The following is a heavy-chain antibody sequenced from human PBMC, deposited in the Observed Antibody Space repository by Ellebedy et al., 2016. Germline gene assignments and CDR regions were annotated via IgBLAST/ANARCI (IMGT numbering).Heavy chain of an antibody. J-gene: IGHJ6*03. Sequence: ASVKVSXXASGYTFTSYDINWVRQATGQGLEWMGWMNPNSGNTGYAQKFQGRVTMTRNTSISTAYMELSSLRSEDTAVYYCAREPAARDYYYYYYMDVWGKGTTVTVSS. CDR1: GYTFTSYD. D-gene: IGHD2-2*01. CDR3: AREPAARDYYYYYYMDV. V-gene: IGHV1-8*01. CDR2: MNPNSGNT.